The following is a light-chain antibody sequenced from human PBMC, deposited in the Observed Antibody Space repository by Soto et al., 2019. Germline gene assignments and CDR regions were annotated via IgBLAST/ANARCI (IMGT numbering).Light chain of an antibody. Sequence: EIVLTQSPATLSVSPGERATLSCRASQSVNQKLGWYQQKPGQAPRLLIYVASYRATGIPDRFSGSGSGTEYTLNSSNLQAEDFAVYYCQQFNNWPHPFGQGTRLEIK. CDR2: VAS. J-gene: IGKJ2*01. CDR3: QQFNNWPHP. V-gene: IGKV3-15*01. CDR1: QSVNQK.